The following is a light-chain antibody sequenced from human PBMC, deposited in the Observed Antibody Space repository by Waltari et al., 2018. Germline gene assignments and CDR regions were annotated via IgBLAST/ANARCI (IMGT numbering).Light chain of an antibody. CDR2: SND. J-gene: IGLJ2*01. CDR1: NYNIGSGP. V-gene: IGLV1-44*01. Sequence: QSVLTQAPSVSGTPGQRVTISCSGTNYNIGSGPVYWYQQVPGMSPKLLIYSNDQRPSGVPDRFSGSKSGTSASLAISGLQSEDEADYYCATWDGRVNGVLFGGGTEVTVL. CDR3: ATWDGRVNGVL.